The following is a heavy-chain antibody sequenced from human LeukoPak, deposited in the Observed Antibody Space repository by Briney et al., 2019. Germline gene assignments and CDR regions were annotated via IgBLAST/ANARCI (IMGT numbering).Heavy chain of an antibody. D-gene: IGHD2-2*01. Sequence: GGSLRLSCAASGLNFDDYAMHWVRQAPGKGLEWVSLISGDGGTTSYADSVKGRVTISRDNAKNSLYLQMNSLRAEDTAVYYCARGITSTSHADAWGQGTTVTVSS. CDR1: GLNFDDYA. CDR3: ARGITSTSHADA. V-gene: IGHV3-43*02. J-gene: IGHJ6*02. CDR2: ISGDGGTT.